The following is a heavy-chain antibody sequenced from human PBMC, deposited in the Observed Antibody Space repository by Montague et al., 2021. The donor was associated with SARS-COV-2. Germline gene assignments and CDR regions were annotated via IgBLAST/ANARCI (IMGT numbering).Heavy chain of an antibody. CDR3: ARDRLKWGMITFGGNDY. J-gene: IGHJ4*02. CDR2: ISYDGSNK. V-gene: IGHV3-30*09. D-gene: IGHD3-16*01. Sequence: SLRLSCAASGFTFTTSAMHWVRQAPGKGLEWVALISYDGSNKYYADSVKGRFAIPRDDSKNTLYLQMNSLRAEDTAVYFCARDRLKWGMITFGGNDYWGQGTLVTVSS. CDR1: GFTFTTSA.